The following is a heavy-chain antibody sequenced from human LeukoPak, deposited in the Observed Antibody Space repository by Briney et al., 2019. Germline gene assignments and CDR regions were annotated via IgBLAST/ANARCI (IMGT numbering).Heavy chain of an antibody. D-gene: IGHD3-22*01. Sequence: SETLSLTCTVSGGSISSSSYYWGWIRQPPGKGLEWIGSIYYSGSTNYNPSLKSRVTISVDTSKNQFSLKLSSVTAADTAVYYCARGSPLYYYDSSGYFDYWGQGTLVTVSS. V-gene: IGHV4-39*07. CDR3: ARGSPLYYYDSSGYFDY. CDR2: IYYSGST. CDR1: GGSISSSSYY. J-gene: IGHJ4*02.